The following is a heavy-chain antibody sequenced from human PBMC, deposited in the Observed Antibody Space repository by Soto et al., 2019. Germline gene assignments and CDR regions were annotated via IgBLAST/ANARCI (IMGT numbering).Heavy chain of an antibody. CDR2: MNPNSGNT. CDR1: GYTFTSYD. Sequence: ASVKVSCKASGYTFTSYDINWVRQATGQGLEWMGWMNPNSGNTGYAQKFQGRVTMTRNTSISTAYMELSSLRSEDTAVYYCARLIAAAGTDDYWGQGTLVTVSS. CDR3: ARLIAAAGTDDY. D-gene: IGHD6-13*01. J-gene: IGHJ4*02. V-gene: IGHV1-8*01.